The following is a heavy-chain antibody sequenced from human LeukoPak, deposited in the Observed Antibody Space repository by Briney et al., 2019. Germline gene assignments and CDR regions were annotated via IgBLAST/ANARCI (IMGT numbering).Heavy chain of an antibody. D-gene: IGHD6-19*01. V-gene: IGHV3-53*01. CDR1: GFTVSSNY. CDR2: LYSGAGT. Sequence: GGSLRLSCAASGFTVSSNYMTWVRQAPGKGLEWVSVLYSGAGTYYADSVKGRFTISRDNSKNTLYLQMNSLRAEDTAVYYCAKLMATSVAGTFDYWGQGTLVTVSS. CDR3: AKLMATSVAGTFDY. J-gene: IGHJ4*02.